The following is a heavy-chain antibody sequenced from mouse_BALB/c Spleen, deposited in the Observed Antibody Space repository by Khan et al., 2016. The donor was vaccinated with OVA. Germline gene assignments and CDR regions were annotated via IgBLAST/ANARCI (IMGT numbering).Heavy chain of an antibody. V-gene: IGHV1S132*01. D-gene: IGHD2-3*01. Sequence: QVQLKQSGAELVRPGASVKLSCKTSGYIFTSYWIHWVKQRSGHGLEWIARIYPGTGSTHYNEKFKGKATLNVDKSSSTAYMPLSSLKSEESAVYFSARESYDGGWFDYWGQGTLVPVAA. CDR3: ARESYDGGWFDY. J-gene: IGHJ3*01. CDR2: IYPGTGST. CDR1: GYIFTSYW.